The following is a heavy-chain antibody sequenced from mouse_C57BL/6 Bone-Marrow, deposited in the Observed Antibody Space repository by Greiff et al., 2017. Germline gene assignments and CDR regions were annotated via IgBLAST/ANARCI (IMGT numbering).Heavy chain of an antibody. V-gene: IGHV5-6*02. D-gene: IGHD2-1*01. CDR2: ISSGGSYT. CDR3: ARRRYGNLFAY. J-gene: IGHJ3*01. CDR1: GFTFSSYG. Sequence: EVMLVESGGDLVKPGGSLKLSCAASGFTFSSYGMSWVRQTPDKRLEWVATISSGGSYTYYPDSVKGRFTISRDNAKNTLYLQMSSLKSEDTAMYYCARRRYGNLFAYWGQGTLVTVSA.